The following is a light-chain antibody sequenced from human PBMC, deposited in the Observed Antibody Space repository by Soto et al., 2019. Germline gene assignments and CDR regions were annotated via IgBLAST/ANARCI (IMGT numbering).Light chain of an antibody. CDR2: SAS. Sequence: RVTQSPSSVSASVGDRVTITCQTSKDISSSLAWYQQKPGKAPNLLIFSASALHRGVPPRFSGSGSGTTFTLTVSSLQPEDFATYYCQQADSFPWTFGQGTRVEIK. CDR1: KDISSS. V-gene: IGKV1D-12*01. J-gene: IGKJ1*01. CDR3: QQADSFPWT.